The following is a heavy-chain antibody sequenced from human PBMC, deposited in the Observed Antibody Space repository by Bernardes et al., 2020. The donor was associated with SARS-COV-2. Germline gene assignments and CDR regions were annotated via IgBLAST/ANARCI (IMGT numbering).Heavy chain of an antibody. CDR1: GGSISSGSYS. V-gene: IGHV4-61*02. CDR3: TRGYYYDSSGYAPPAY. D-gene: IGHD3-22*01. Sequence: SETLSLTCIVSGGSISSGSYSWSWIRQPAGKGLEWIGRIYVSGSPYYNSSLKSRVTISVDMSKNQFSLKLSSVTAADTAVYYCTRGYYYDSSGYAPPAYWGQGTLVTVSS. J-gene: IGHJ4*02. CDR2: IYVSGSP.